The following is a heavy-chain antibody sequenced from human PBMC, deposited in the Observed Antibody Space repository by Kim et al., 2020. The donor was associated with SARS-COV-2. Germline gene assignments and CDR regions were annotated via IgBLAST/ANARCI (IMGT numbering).Heavy chain of an antibody. CDR3: ARTLGESSGSSDY. CDR2: IYYTGMI. CDR1: GISISPYY. J-gene: IGHJ4*02. D-gene: IGHD3-22*01. V-gene: IGHV4-59*01. Sequence: SETLSLTCRVSGISISPYYWSWFRQTPGKGLEWIGYIYYTGMITFNPSLKRRITMSVDTSKNQLSLELSSVTAADTAVYYCARTLGESSGSSDYWGQGAKVTVSS.